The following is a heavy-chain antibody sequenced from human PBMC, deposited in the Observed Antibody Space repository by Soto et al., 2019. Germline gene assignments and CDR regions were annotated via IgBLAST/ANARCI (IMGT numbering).Heavy chain of an antibody. J-gene: IGHJ4*02. V-gene: IGHV4-31*03. CDR2: IYYSGST. CDR3: ATDTSGYYHFHY. CDR1: GGSISSAGYY. Sequence: PSETLSLTCTVSGGSISSAGYYCTWIRQLPGKGLEWIGYIYYSGSTYYNPSLKSRVAMSVDPSKNQFSLKLSSVTAADTAVYYCATDTSGYYHFHYWGQGTLVTVSS. D-gene: IGHD3-22*01.